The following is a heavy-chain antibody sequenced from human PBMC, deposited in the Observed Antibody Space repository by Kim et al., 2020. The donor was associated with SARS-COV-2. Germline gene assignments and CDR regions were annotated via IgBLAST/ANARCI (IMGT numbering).Heavy chain of an antibody. CDR2: INHSGST. Sequence: SETLSLTCAVYGGSFSGYYWSWIRQPPGKGLEWIGEINHSGSTNYNPSLKSRVTISVDTSKNQFSLKLSSVTAADTAVYYCARRRGRGFGPDYWGQGTLVTVSS. CDR1: GGSFSGYY. V-gene: IGHV4-34*01. J-gene: IGHJ4*02. CDR3: ARRRGRGFGPDY. D-gene: IGHD3-10*01.